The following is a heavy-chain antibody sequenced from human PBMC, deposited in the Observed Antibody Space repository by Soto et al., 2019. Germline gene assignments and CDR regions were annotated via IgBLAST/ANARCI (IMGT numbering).Heavy chain of an antibody. CDR3: ALTPPIEVAGPDF. D-gene: IGHD6-19*01. CDR1: GGSIRGSHYH. J-gene: IGHJ4*02. V-gene: IGHV4-39*01. CDR2: IHYSGRV. Sequence: SETQSLTYSVSGGSIRGSHYHWGCIRQPPGKGLEWIGSIHYSGRVFYKSSLLGRVTISVDTSKNQFSLHLNSVTDTDTAVYCCALTPPIEVAGPDFWGQGTLVTSPQ.